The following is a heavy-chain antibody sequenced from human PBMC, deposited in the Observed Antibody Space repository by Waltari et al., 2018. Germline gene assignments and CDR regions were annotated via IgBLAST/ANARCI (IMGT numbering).Heavy chain of an antibody. D-gene: IGHD3-22*01. Sequence: QVQLQESGPGLVKPSETLSLTCAVSGYSISSGYYWGWIRQPPGKGLEWIGSIYHSGGTYDNPSLKSRVTISVDTAKNQFSLKLSSVTAADTAVYYCAGMGDSSGYYPDAFDIWGQGTMVTVSS. CDR1: GYSISSGYY. V-gene: IGHV4-38-2*01. J-gene: IGHJ3*02. CDR3: AGMGDSSGYYPDAFDI. CDR2: IYHSGGT.